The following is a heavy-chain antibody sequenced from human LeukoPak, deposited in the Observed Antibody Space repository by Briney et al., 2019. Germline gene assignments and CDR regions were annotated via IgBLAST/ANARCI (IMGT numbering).Heavy chain of an antibody. CDR1: GFTFSSYS. Sequence: GGSLRLSCAASGFTFSSYSMNWVRQAPGKGLEWVSSISSSSYIYYADSVKGRFTISRDNAKNSLYLQMNSLRAEDTAVYYCARDSGVARNWFDPWGQGTLVTVSS. CDR2: ISSSSYI. CDR3: ARDSGVARNWFDP. V-gene: IGHV3-21*01. D-gene: IGHD3-3*01. J-gene: IGHJ5*02.